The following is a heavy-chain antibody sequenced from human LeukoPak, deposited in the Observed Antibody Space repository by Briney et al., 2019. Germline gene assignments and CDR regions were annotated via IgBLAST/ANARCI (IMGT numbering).Heavy chain of an antibody. Sequence: GGSLRLSCAASGFTFSSYSMNWVRQAPGKGLEWVSSISSSSSYIYYADSVKGRFTISRDNAKNSLYLQMNGLRAEDTAVYYCARDVGAIPFDYWGQGTLVTVSS. CDR2: ISSSSSYI. D-gene: IGHD1-26*01. CDR3: ARDVGAIPFDY. V-gene: IGHV3-21*01. CDR1: GFTFSSYS. J-gene: IGHJ4*02.